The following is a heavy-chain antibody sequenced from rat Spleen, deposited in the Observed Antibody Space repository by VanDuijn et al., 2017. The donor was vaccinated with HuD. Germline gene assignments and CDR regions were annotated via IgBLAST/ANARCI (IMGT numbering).Heavy chain of an antibody. CDR3: ARHLREASGVMDA. V-gene: IGHV2-72*01. Sequence: QVQLKESGPGVVQPSQTLSLTCTVSGFSLPSYHVSWVRRPPGKSLVWMGTIWAGGGTNYNSAVKSRLSISRDTSKNQVLLKMNSLQPEDTGTYYCARHLREASGVMDAWGQGASVTVSS. J-gene: IGHJ4*01. CDR1: GFSLPSYH. D-gene: IGHD4-3*01. CDR2: IWAGGGT.